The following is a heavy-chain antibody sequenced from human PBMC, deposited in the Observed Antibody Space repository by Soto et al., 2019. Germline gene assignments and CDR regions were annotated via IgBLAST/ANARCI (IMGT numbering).Heavy chain of an antibody. J-gene: IGHJ6*04. D-gene: IGHD6-19*01. Sequence: QVQLVEAGGGVVQSGRSLRLSCAASGFTFSSYGMHWVRQAPGKGLEWVAVISYDGNNRFFRDSVKGRFTISRDNSKNTLFLQMNRLRVEDTAVYYCAKDLSLAVADLPSTYFYGIDAWGKGTAVTVS. CDR3: AKDLSLAVADLPSTYFYGIDA. CDR2: ISYDGNNR. V-gene: IGHV3-30*18. CDR1: GFTFSSYG.